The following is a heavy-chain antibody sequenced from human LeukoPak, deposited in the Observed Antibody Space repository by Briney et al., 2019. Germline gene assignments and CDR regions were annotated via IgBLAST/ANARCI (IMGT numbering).Heavy chain of an antibody. CDR3: AKTHNPNFWNGYYYFDY. Sequence: GGSLRLSCTASGFTFSNYAMSWVRQAPGKGLEWVSGISGSGGSTYYADSVKGRFTISRDNSKNTLSPQMNSLRADDTAVYYCAKTHNPNFWNGYYYFDYWGQGTLVTVSS. D-gene: IGHD3-3*01. V-gene: IGHV3-23*01. CDR2: ISGSGGST. CDR1: GFTFSNYA. J-gene: IGHJ4*02.